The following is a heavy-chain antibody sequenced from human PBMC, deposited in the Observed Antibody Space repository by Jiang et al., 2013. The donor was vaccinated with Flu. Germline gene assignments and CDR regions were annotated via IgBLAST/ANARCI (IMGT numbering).Heavy chain of an antibody. Sequence: GETIYAEKFQGRVTITADTSTDTAYMELSSLRSEDTAVYYCATTSYAGGNWFDPWGQGTLVTVSS. D-gene: IGHD3-10*01. CDR3: ATTSYAGGNWFDP. J-gene: IGHJ5*02. V-gene: IGHV1-69-2*01. CDR2: GET.